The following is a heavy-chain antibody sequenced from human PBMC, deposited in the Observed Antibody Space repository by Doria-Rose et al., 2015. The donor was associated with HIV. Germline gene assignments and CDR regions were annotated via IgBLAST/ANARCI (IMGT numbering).Heavy chain of an antibody. J-gene: IGHJ4*02. CDR1: GVSLSSPGMG. CDR2: IFSDDER. V-gene: IGHV2-26*01. D-gene: IGHD6-13*01. Sequence: QESGPVLVKPTETLTLTCTVSGVSLSSPGMGVSWIRQPPGKALEWLANIFSDDERSYKTSLKSRLNIYRGTSKSQVVLTMTDMDPVDTATYYCARIKSSRWYHKYYFDFWGQGTLVIVSA. CDR3: ARIKSSRWYHKYYFDF.